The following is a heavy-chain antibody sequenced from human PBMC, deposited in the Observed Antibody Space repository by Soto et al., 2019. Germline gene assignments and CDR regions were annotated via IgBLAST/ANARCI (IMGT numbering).Heavy chain of an antibody. J-gene: IGHJ3*02. CDR2: IYYSGST. Sequence: QVQLQESGPGLVKPSETLSLTCTVSGGSISSYYWSWIRQPPGKGLEWIGYIYYSGSTNYNPSLKRXVTISVDTSKNQFSLKLSSVTAADTAVYYCARAYGLGAFDIWGQGTMVTVSS. CDR3: ARAYGLGAFDI. V-gene: IGHV4-59*08. CDR1: GGSISSYY. D-gene: IGHD3-10*01.